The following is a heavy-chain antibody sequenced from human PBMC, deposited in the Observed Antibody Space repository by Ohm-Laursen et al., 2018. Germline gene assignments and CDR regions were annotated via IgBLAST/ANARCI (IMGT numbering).Heavy chain of an antibody. CDR3: ARGGSYSHY. D-gene: IGHD1-26*01. J-gene: IGHJ4*02. Sequence: SLRLSCAASGFTFSDFYMSWVRQAPGKGLEWISKIDFSGDTMYYADSVKGQFTISRDNTKNSLYLQMNSLRAEDTAVYYCARGGSYSHYWGQGTLVTVSS. CDR2: IDFSGDTM. V-gene: IGHV3-11*01. CDR1: GFTFSDFY.